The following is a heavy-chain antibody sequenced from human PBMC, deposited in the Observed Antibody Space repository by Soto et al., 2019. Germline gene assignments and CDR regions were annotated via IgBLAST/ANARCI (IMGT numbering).Heavy chain of an antibody. V-gene: IGHV1-18*01. CDR3: ARDTPASGVATLDF. J-gene: IGHJ4*02. CDR1: DYTFSNYG. Sequence: QVQLVQSGAEVKKPGASVKVSCKTSDYTFSNYGISWVRQAPGQGLEWMAWISAYTGNTNFAQRFQGRVTMTTDTSTSTAYMELRSLRSDDTAVYYCARDTPASGVATLDFWGQGSLVTVSS. D-gene: IGHD5-12*01. CDR2: ISAYTGNT.